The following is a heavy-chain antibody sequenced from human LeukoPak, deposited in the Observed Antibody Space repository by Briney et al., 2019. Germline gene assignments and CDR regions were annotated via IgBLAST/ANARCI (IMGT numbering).Heavy chain of an antibody. CDR3: ARVSAVITLPYYYMDV. V-gene: IGHV4-31*03. Sequence: SETLSLTCTVSGGSISSGGYYWSWIRQHPGKGLEWIGYIYYSGSTYYNPSLKSRVTISVDTSKNQFSLKLRSVTAGDTAVYSCARVSAVITLPYYYMDVWGKGTTAPV. D-gene: IGHD4-11*01. CDR2: IYYSGST. CDR1: GGSISSGGYY. J-gene: IGHJ6*03.